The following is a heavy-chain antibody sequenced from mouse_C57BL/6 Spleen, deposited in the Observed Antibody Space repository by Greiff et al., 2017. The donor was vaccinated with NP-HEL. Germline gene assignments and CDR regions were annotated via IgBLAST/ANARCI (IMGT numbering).Heavy chain of an antibody. Sequence: EVQLQQSGPELVKPGASVKIPCKASGYTFTDYNMDWVRQSHGKSLEWIGDINPNNGGTIYNQKFTGKATLTVDKSSSTSYMELRSLTSEDTAVYYCARDYYYGSGNGAWFAYWGQGTLVTVSA. D-gene: IGHD1-1*01. CDR1: GYTFTDYN. V-gene: IGHV1-18*01. CDR3: ARDYYYGSGNGAWFAY. J-gene: IGHJ3*01. CDR2: INPNNGGT.